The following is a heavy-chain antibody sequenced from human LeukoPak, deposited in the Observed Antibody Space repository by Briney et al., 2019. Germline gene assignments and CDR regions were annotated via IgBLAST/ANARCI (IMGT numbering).Heavy chain of an antibody. J-gene: IGHJ4*02. D-gene: IGHD6-13*01. CDR3: ARDFGIAAAETYFDY. CDR2: INPSGGST. CDR1: GYTFTTYY. Sequence: GASVKVSCKASGYTFTTYYMHWVRQAPGQGLEWMGIINPSGGSTSYAQKFQDRVTMTRDTSTSTVYMELSRLRSEDTAVYYCARDFGIAAAETYFDYWGQGTLVTVSS. V-gene: IGHV1-46*01.